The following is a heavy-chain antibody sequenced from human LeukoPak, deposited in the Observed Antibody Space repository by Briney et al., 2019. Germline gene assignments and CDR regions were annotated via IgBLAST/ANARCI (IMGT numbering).Heavy chain of an antibody. CDR2: IRYDGSNK. CDR3: AKDGDWFGELSAQLFDY. J-gene: IGHJ4*02. D-gene: IGHD3-10*01. Sequence: GGSLRLSCAASGFTFSSYGMHWVRQAPGKGLEWVAFIRYDGSNKYYADSVKGRFTISRDNSKNTLYLQMNSLRAEDTAVYYCAKDGDWFGELSAQLFDYWGQGTLVTVSS. CDR1: GFTFSSYG. V-gene: IGHV3-30*02.